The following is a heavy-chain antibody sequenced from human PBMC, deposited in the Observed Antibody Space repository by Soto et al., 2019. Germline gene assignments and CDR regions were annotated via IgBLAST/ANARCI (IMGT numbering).Heavy chain of an antibody. J-gene: IGHJ3*02. CDR3: ARPYYYDSSGSVDAFDI. D-gene: IGHD3-22*01. CDR1: GYSVTSYW. V-gene: IGHV5-10-1*01. Sequence: PGESLKISCKGSGYSVTSYWISWVRQMPGKGLEWMGRIDPSDSYTNYSPSFQGHVTISADKSISTAYLQWSSLKASDTAMYYCARPYYYDSSGSVDAFDIWGQGTMVTVSS. CDR2: IDPSDSYT.